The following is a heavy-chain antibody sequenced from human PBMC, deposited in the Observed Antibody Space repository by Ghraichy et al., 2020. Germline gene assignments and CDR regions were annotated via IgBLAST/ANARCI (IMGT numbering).Heavy chain of an antibody. D-gene: IGHD4-23*01. V-gene: IGHV4-39*01. J-gene: IGHJ4*02. CDR3: GGVYGGNSWNYFDY. Sequence: SQTLSLTCTVSGGSISSNTYYWGWIRQPPGKGLEWIGSIYYSGGTYYNPSLKSRVTISVDTSKNQFSLKLTSVTAADTAMYYCGGVYGGNSWNYFDYWGQGTLVTVSS. CDR2: IYYSGGT. CDR1: GGSISSNTYY.